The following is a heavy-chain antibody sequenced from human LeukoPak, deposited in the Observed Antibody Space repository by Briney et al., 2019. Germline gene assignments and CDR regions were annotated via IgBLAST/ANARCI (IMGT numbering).Heavy chain of an antibody. CDR1: GGSISSYY. V-gene: IGHV4-59*04. CDR2: IYYSGST. J-gene: IGHJ3*02. D-gene: IGHD4-11*01. CDR3: ARPATVTTNDAFDI. Sequence: SETLSLTCTVSGGSISSYYWSWIRQPPGKGLEWIGSIYYSGSTYYNPSLKSRVTISVDTSKNQFSLKLNSVTAADTAVYYCARPATVTTNDAFDIWGQGTMVTVSS.